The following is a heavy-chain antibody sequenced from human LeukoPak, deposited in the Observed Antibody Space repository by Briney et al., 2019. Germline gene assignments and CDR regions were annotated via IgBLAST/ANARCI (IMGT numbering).Heavy chain of an antibody. CDR1: GYTFTSYY. D-gene: IGHD3-3*01. CDR3: ARYDFWSAYYPFDY. Sequence: ASAKVSCKASGYTFTSYYMHWVRHAPGQGLECMGIINPSGGSTSYAQKFQGRVTMTRDASTSTAYMELRSLRSDDTAVYYCARYDFWSAYYPFDYWGQGTLVTVSS. CDR2: INPSGGST. V-gene: IGHV1-46*01. J-gene: IGHJ4*02.